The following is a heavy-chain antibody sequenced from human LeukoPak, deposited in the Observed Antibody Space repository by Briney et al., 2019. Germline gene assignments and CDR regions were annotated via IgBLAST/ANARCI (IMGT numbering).Heavy chain of an antibody. D-gene: IGHD3-22*01. J-gene: IGHJ3*02. V-gene: IGHV3-9*03. CDR1: GFTFDDYA. CDR3: AKADYYDSSDRTGSAFDI. Sequence: PGGSLRLSCSASGFTFDDYAMHWVRQAPGKGLEWVSGISWNSGSIGYADSVKGRFTISRDNAKNSLYLQMNSLRAEDMALYYCAKADYYDSSDRTGSAFDIWGQGTMVTVSS. CDR2: ISWNSGSI.